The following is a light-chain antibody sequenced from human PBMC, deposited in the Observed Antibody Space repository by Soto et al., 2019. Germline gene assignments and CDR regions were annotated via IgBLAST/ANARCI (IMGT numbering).Light chain of an antibody. CDR3: SSYTSSRSWV. CDR1: SSDVGGYNY. CDR2: DVS. V-gene: IGLV2-14*01. Sequence: QSALTQPASVSGSPGQSITISCTGTSSDVGGYNYVSWYQQHPGKAPKLMIYDVSNRPSGVSNRFSGSKSDNTASLTISGLQAEDEADYYCSSYTSSRSWVFGGGTKLTVL. J-gene: IGLJ3*02.